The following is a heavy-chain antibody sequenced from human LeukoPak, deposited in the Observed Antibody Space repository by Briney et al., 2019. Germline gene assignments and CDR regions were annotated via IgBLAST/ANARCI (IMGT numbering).Heavy chain of an antibody. CDR1: GYTFTSYD. CDR2: MNPNSGNT. CDR3: ARGADYGDYSDFDY. D-gene: IGHD4-17*01. J-gene: IGHJ4*02. Sequence: ASVKVSCKASGYTFTSYDINWVRQATGQGLEWMGWMNPNSGNTGYAQKFQGRVSMTRNTSISTAYMELSSLRSEDTAVYYCARGADYGDYSDFDYWGQGTLVTVSS. V-gene: IGHV1-8*01.